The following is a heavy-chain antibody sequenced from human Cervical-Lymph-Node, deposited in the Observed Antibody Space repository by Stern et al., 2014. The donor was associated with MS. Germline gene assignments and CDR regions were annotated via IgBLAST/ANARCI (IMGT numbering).Heavy chain of an antibody. CDR2: IKQDGREK. J-gene: IGHJ6*02. Sequence: EVQLVESGGGLVQPGGSLGLSCTASGFTFSTYWMTWVRQAPGKGLEWVANIKQDGREKYYVDPVKGRFTISRDNGKNSLYLQMNSLRAEDTAVYYCARDPADYCTRTSCVYYYGLDVWGQGTTVTVSS. CDR3: ARDPADYCTRTSCVYYYGLDV. CDR1: GFTFSTYW. D-gene: IGHD2-2*01. V-gene: IGHV3-7*01.